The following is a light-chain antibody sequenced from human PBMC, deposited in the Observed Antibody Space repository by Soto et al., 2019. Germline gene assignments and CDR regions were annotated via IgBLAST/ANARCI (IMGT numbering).Light chain of an antibody. V-gene: IGKV3-11*01. CDR3: QERGYWPRA. CDR1: QSVSSY. Sequence: EIVLTQSPATLSSSPGERATLSCRASQSVSSYLAGYQQKPGQAPRLLIYGASNMPTDIPARFSGSGSGTDFTLTNSSLDSEDFAVYFCQERGYWPRALGQGTKLPIK. CDR2: GAS. J-gene: IGKJ2*01.